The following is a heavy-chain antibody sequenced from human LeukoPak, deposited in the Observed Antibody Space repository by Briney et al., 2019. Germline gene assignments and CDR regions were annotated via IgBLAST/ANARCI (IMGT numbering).Heavy chain of an antibody. Sequence: SQTLSLTCTVSGGSISSGSYYWSWIRQPAGKGLEWIGRIYTSGSTNYNPSLKSRVTISVGTSKNQFSLKLSSVTAADTAVYYCARGIAAAVDAFDIWGQGTMVTVSS. J-gene: IGHJ3*02. D-gene: IGHD6-13*01. CDR1: GGSISSGSYY. CDR2: IYTSGST. CDR3: ARGIAAAVDAFDI. V-gene: IGHV4-61*02.